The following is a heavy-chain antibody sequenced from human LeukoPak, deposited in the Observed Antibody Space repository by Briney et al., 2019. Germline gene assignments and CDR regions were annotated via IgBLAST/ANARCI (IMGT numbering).Heavy chain of an antibody. Sequence: SVKVSCKASGGTFSSYAISWVRQAPGQGLEWMGRIIPILGIAKYAQKFQGRGTITANKSTSTAYMELSSLRSEDTAVYYCARAVAGTAYYYYYGMDVWGQGTTVTVSS. CDR3: ARAVAGTAYYYYYGMDV. J-gene: IGHJ6*02. D-gene: IGHD6-19*01. CDR1: GGTFSSYA. CDR2: IIPILGIA. V-gene: IGHV1-69*04.